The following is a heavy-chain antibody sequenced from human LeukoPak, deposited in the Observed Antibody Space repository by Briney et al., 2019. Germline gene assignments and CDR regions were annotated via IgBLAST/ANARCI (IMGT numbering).Heavy chain of an antibody. CDR1: GFTFSNYA. CDR3: VKDRYQSSGYRALDH. V-gene: IGHV3-23*01. J-gene: IGHJ4*02. D-gene: IGHD3-22*01. Sequence: GGSMRLSCAASGFTFSNYAMSWVRQAPGKGLEWVSDISHNGGSPYYADSVKGRFTISRDNSKNTLYLHVNNLRAEDTAVHYCVKDRYQSSGYRALDHWGQGTLVTVSS. CDR2: ISHNGGSP.